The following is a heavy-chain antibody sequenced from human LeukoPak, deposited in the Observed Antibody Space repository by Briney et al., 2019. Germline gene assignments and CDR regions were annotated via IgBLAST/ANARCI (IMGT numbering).Heavy chain of an antibody. CDR3: ARDMGYSGSYSFDY. CDR2: IIPIFGTA. Sequence: ASVKVSCKASGGTFSSYAISWVRQAPGQGLEWMGGIIPIFGTANYAQKFQGRVTITTDESMSTAYMELSSLRSEDTAVYYCARDMGYSGSYSFDYWGQGTLVTVSS. J-gene: IGHJ4*02. V-gene: IGHV1-69*05. D-gene: IGHD1-26*01. CDR1: GGTFSSYA.